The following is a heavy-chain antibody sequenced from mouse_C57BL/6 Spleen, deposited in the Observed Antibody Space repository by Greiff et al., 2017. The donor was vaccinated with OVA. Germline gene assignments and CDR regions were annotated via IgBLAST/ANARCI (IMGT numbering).Heavy chain of an antibody. D-gene: IGHD2-1*01. CDR2: IRSKSNNYAT. V-gene: IGHV10-1*01. Sequence: EVHLVESGGGLVQPKGSLKLSCAASGFSFNTYAMNWVRQAPGKGLEWVARIRSKSNNYATYYADSVKDRFTISRDDSESMLYLQMNNLKTEDTAMYYCVRGNYWYFDVWGTGTTVTVSS. J-gene: IGHJ1*03. CDR3: VRGNYWYFDV. CDR1: GFSFNTYA.